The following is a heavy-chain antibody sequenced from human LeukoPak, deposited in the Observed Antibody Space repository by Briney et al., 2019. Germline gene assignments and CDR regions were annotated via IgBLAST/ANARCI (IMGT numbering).Heavy chain of an antibody. Sequence: GGSLRLSCAASGFTFSSYSMNWVRQAPGKGLEWVSSISSSSSYIYYADSVKGRFTISRDNAKNSLYLQMNSLGAEDTAVYYCARDNIMVRGANNWFDPWGQGTLVTVSS. CDR2: ISSSSSYI. D-gene: IGHD3-10*01. J-gene: IGHJ5*02. CDR1: GFTFSSYS. V-gene: IGHV3-21*01. CDR3: ARDNIMVRGANNWFDP.